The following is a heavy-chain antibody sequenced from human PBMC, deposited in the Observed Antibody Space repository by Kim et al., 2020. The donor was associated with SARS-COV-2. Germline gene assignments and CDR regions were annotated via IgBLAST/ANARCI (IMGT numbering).Heavy chain of an antibody. CDR2: INPIGGKT. V-gene: IGHV1-46*01. CDR3: AREQTAGFYNY. Sequence: PSVKVSCKASGYIFITYHMHWVRQPPGQGLEWMGIINPIGGKTYYAEKFQGRFTVTTDTSASTVYMELSSLKSEDTAIYYCAREQTAGFYNYWGQGTLVTVSS. CDR1: GYIFITYH. J-gene: IGHJ4*02. D-gene: IGHD3-9*01.